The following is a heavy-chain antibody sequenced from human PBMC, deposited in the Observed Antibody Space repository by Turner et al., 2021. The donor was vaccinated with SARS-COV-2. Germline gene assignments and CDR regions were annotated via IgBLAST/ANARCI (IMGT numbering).Heavy chain of an antibody. V-gene: IGHV1-69*04. CDR1: GRTFSSYA. D-gene: IGHD6-13*01. J-gene: IGHJ5*02. Sequence: QVQLVQGGAGVRKPGPWVKVSCKAAGRTFSSYASSWVRQAPGRGLEWMGRIIPIIGIANYAQKFHGRDTITADKATSTANMELSSLRSEDTGVYYCSTLYQGIAAAVKSGFDPWGQGTLVTVSS. CDR3: STLYQGIAAAVKSGFDP. CDR2: IIPIIGIA.